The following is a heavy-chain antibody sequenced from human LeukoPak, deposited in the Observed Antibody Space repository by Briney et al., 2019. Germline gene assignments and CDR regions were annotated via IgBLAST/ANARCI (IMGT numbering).Heavy chain of an antibody. V-gene: IGHV3-30*04. CDR2: ISYDGSNK. J-gene: IGHJ4*02. D-gene: IGHD6-19*01. CDR3: AREEGKWLVPILDY. Sequence: GRSLRLSCTASGFTFSSYAMHWVRQAPGKGLEWVAVISYDGSNKYYADSVKGRFTISRDNSKNTLYLQMNSLRAEDTAVYYCAREEGKWLVPILDYWGQGTLVTVSS. CDR1: GFTFSSYA.